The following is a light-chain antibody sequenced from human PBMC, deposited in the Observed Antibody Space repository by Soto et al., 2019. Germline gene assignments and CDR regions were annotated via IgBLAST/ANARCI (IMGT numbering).Light chain of an antibody. CDR3: VAWDDSLNEYV. CDR1: SSNIGRNS. V-gene: IGLV1-44*01. J-gene: IGLJ1*01. CDR2: GNN. Sequence: QSVLTQAPSVSGTPGQRVTITCSGSSSNIGRNSVNWYQHLPGTAPKLLTHGNNHRPSGVPDRFSGSKSGTSASLAISGLQPEDEADYCCVAWDDSLNEYVFGDGTKVTVL.